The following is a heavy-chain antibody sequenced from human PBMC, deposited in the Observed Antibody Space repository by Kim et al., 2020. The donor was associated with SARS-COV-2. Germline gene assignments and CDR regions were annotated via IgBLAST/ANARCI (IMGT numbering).Heavy chain of an antibody. Sequence: SVKVSCKASGGTFSTYSITWVRQAPGQGLEWMGGIIPIFGTANYAQKFQGRVTITADKSTSTAYMELSSLTSEDTAAYYCARAYYSGNNSPFFDYWGQGTLVTVSS. J-gene: IGHJ4*02. CDR3: ARAYYSGNNSPFFDY. D-gene: IGHD3-10*01. CDR2: IIPIFGTA. CDR1: GGTFSTYS. V-gene: IGHV1-69*06.